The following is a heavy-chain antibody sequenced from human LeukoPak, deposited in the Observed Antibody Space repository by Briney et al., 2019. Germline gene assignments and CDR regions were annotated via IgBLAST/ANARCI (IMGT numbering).Heavy chain of an antibody. CDR1: GYTFTSYG. J-gene: IGHJ4*02. D-gene: IGHD3-3*01. Sequence: LWASVKVSCKASGYTFTSYGISWVQQAPGQGLEWMGWISAYNGNTNYAQKLQGRVTMTTDTSTSTAYMELRSLRSDDTAVYYCARPRSYYDFWGGPEPLDYWGQGTLVTVSS. CDR2: ISAYNGNT. CDR3: ARPRSYYDFWGGPEPLDY. V-gene: IGHV1-18*01.